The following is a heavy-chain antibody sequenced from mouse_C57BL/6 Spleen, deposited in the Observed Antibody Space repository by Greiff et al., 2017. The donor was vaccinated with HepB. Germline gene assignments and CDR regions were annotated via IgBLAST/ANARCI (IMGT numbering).Heavy chain of an antibody. CDR3: ARDGGNYPWFAY. CDR1: GYSITSGYD. CDR2: ISYSGST. Sequence: EVQRVESGPGMVKPSQSLSLTCTVTGYSITSGYDWHWIRHFPGNKLEWMGYISYSGSTNYNPSLKSRISITHDTSKNHFFLKLNSVTTEDTATYYCARDGGNYPWFAYWGQGTLVTVSA. D-gene: IGHD2-1*01. J-gene: IGHJ3*01. V-gene: IGHV3-1*01.